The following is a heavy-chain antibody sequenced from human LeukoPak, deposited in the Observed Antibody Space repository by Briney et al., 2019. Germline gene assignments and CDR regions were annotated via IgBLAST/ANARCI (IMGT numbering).Heavy chain of an antibody. Sequence: PGGSLRLSCAASGFPFSTYSMNWVRQAPGKGLEWVSSISSSSGFIYYADSVKGRLTISRDNAKNSLYLQMNSPRAEDTAVYYCAKRGYSGSDAFDMWGQGTMVTVSS. CDR3: AKRGYSGSDAFDM. CDR1: GFPFSTYS. J-gene: IGHJ3*02. V-gene: IGHV3-21*01. CDR2: ISSSSGFI. D-gene: IGHD5-12*01.